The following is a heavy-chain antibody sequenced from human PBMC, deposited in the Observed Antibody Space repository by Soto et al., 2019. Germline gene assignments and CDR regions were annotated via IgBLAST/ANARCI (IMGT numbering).Heavy chain of an antibody. CDR3: ATYFNGWFDY. D-gene: IGHD6-19*01. J-gene: IGHJ4*02. CDR1: GASLSSGGYY. Sequence: QVQLQESGPGLVKPSQTLSLTCTVSGASLSSGGYYWSWICQHPGKGLEWIGYIYSSGYTYYNPSLKSRVAISVGTSQNQCSLKLTSVTAADTAVYYCATYFNGWFDYWGQGTLVTVSS. CDR2: IYSSGYT. V-gene: IGHV4-31*03.